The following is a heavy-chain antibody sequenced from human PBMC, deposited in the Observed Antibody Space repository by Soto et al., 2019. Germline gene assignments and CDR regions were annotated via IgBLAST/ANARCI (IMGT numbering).Heavy chain of an antibody. CDR1: GYTFTTYA. V-gene: IGHV1-3*04. J-gene: IGHJ3*02. CDR3: AAVGSDYYYDSSGYYSNAFDI. Sequence: ASVKVSCKTSGYTFTTYAMHWVRQAPGQRLEWMGWINIGNGDTKFSQKFQGRVTITRDMSTSTAYMELSSLRSEDTAVYYCAAVGSDYYYDSSGYYSNAFDIWGQGTMVTVSS. CDR2: INIGNGDT. D-gene: IGHD3-22*01.